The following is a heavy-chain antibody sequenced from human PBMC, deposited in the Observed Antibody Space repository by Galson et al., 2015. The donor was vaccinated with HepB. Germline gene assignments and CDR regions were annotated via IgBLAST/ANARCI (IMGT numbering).Heavy chain of an antibody. CDR1: GFTFSNFG. D-gene: IGHD4-17*01. CDR2: IRYDGSNK. V-gene: IGHV3-30*02. J-gene: IGHJ4*02. Sequence: SLRLSCAASGFTFSNFGMHWVRQAPGKGLEWVAFIRYDGSNKYYPDSVKGRFTISRDNSKNTLYLQMNSLRPEDSAMYYCVKDRYYGDYFDYWGQGALVTVSS. CDR3: VKDRYYGDYFDY.